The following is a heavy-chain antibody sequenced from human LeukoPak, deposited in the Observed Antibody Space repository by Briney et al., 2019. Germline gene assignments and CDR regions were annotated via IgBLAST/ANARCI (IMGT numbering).Heavy chain of an antibody. CDR1: GYTFTGYY. CDR3: ARDYGSGSYEPDYYFDY. CDR2: INPNSGGT. D-gene: IGHD3-10*01. J-gene: IGHJ4*02. Sequence: GASVKVSCKASGYTFTGYYMHWVRQAPGQGLEWMGWINPNSGGTNYAQKFQGRVTMTRDTSVSTAYMELSRLRSDDTAVYYCARDYGSGSYEPDYYFDYWGQGTLVTVSS. V-gene: IGHV1-2*02.